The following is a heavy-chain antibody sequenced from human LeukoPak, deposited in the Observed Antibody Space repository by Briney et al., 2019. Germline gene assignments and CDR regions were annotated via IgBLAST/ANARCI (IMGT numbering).Heavy chain of an antibody. CDR2: IWYDGSNK. J-gene: IGHJ4*02. CDR3: AKDTGGGNSDYFDY. D-gene: IGHD2-8*02. V-gene: IGHV3-33*06. Sequence: GGSLRLSCAASGFTFSSYSMNWVRQAPGKGLEWVAVIWYDGSNKYYADSVKGRFTISRDNSKNTLYLQMNSLRAEDTAVYYCAKDTGGGNSDYFDYWGQGTLVTVSS. CDR1: GFTFSSYS.